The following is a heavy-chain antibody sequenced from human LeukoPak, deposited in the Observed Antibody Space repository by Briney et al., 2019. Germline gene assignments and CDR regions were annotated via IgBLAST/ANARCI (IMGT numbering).Heavy chain of an antibody. CDR2: ISAGSGNT. CDR3: ARERDDDPFDI. J-gene: IGHJ3*02. CDR1: GYTFTSYD. D-gene: IGHD1-1*01. V-gene: IGHV1-3*01. Sequence: GASVKVSCKASGYTFTSYDVNWVRQATGQGLEWMGWISAGSGNTKYSQTLQDRLTLTRDTAASTVYMDLSSLRPEDTAVYFCARERDDDPFDIWGQGTLVIVSS.